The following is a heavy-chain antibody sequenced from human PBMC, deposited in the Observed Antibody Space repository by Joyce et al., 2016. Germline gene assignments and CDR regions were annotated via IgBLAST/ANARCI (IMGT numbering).Heavy chain of an antibody. CDR3: ARDRRQVGDAHYFDY. J-gene: IGHJ4*02. CDR2: IWYDGNKK. D-gene: IGHD3-16*01. Sequence: QVQLVESGGGVVQPGGSLTLSCAAFGFLFRESGMNWVRQSPGKGRDWGAVIWYDGNKKYYADSVRGRFTISRDNSKNVLHLQMSSLRADDTAVYYCARDRRQVGDAHYFDYWGQGALVTVSS. V-gene: IGHV3-33*01. CDR1: GFLFRESG.